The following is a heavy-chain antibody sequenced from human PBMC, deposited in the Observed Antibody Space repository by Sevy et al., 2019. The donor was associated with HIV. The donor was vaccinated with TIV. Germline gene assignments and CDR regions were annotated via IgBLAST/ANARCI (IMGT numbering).Heavy chain of an antibody. V-gene: IGHV4-59*08. CDR3: AGENAWGRGYS. D-gene: IGHD1-26*01. CDR1: GGSITSLY. J-gene: IGHJ4*02. Sequence: SETLSLTCTVSGGSITSLYWNWIRQPPGKGLEWIANIYYNGHTNYNPSLKSRVTLSIDTSKNQFSLRLRSVTAADTAMYYCAGENAWGRGYSWGQGTLVTVSS. CDR2: IYYNGHT.